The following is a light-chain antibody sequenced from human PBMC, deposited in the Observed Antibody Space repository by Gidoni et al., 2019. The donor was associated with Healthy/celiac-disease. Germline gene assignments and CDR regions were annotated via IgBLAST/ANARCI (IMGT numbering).Light chain of an antibody. CDR1: SSDVGGYNY. V-gene: IGLV2-11*01. Sequence: QSALTQPRSVSGSPGQSVTISCTGTSSDVGGYNYVSWYQQHPGKAPKLMIYDVSKQPSGVPDRFSGSKSGNTASLTISGLQAEDEADYYCCSYAGSSRVFGTGTKVTVL. J-gene: IGLJ1*01. CDR2: DVS. CDR3: CSYAGSSRV.